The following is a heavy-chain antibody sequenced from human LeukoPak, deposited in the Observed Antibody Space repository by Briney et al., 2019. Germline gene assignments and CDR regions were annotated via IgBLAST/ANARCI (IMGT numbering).Heavy chain of an antibody. Sequence: SQTLSLTCTVSGGSISSGSYHWIWIRQPAGKGLEWIGHIYYSGSTNYNPSLKSRVTISVDTSKNQFSLKLSSVTGADTAVYYCARGLAYGDFVPNFDYWGQGTLVTVSS. V-gene: IGHV4-61*09. CDR2: IYYSGST. J-gene: IGHJ4*02. CDR3: ARGLAYGDFVPNFDY. D-gene: IGHD4-17*01. CDR1: GGSISSGSYH.